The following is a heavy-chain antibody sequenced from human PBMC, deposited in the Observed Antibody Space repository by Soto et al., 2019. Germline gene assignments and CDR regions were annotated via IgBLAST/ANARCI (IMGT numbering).Heavy chain of an antibody. V-gene: IGHV3-48*01. D-gene: IGHD3-3*01. CDR3: ARIIRFLEWSYYYYYMDV. CDR2: ISSSSSTI. J-gene: IGHJ6*03. Sequence: PGGSLRLSCAASGFTFSSYSMNWVRQAPGKGLEWVSYISSSSSTIYYADSVKGRFTISRDNAKNSLYLQMNSLRAEDTAVYYCARIIRFLEWSYYYYYMDVWGKGTTVTVSS. CDR1: GFTFSSYS.